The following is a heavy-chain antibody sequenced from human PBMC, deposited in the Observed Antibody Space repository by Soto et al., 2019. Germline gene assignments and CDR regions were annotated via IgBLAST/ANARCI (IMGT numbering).Heavy chain of an antibody. Sequence: ASVKVSCKASGYTFTGYAMHWVRQAPGQRLEWMGWINAVNGNTKYSQKFQGRVTFTRDTSASTAYLELSSLRSEDTAVYYCARAVAVAADFDYWGQGTLVTVSS. CDR2: INAVNGNT. V-gene: IGHV1-3*01. D-gene: IGHD6-19*01. CDR1: GYTFTGYA. CDR3: ARAVAVAADFDY. J-gene: IGHJ4*02.